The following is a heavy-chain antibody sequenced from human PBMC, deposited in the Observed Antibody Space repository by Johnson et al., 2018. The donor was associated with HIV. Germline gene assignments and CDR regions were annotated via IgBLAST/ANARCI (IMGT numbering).Heavy chain of an antibody. D-gene: IGHD4-11*01. V-gene: IGHV3-7*05. Sequence: QLVESGGGLVQPGGSLRLSCAASGFTFSSYWMGWVRQAPGKGLEWVANIKQAGSEKYYVDSVKARCTIPRDNAKNSLYLQMNSPRAEDTAVYYCARSYPGSASVYRDAFDIWGQGTMVTVSS. CDR1: GFTFSSYW. J-gene: IGHJ3*02. CDR3: ARSYPGSASVYRDAFDI. CDR2: IKQAGSEK.